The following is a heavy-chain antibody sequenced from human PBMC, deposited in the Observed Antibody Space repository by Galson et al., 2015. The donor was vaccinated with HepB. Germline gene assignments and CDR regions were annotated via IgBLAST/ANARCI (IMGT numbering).Heavy chain of an antibody. J-gene: IGHJ4*02. CDR3: ARDATLWFGDGYFDY. V-gene: IGHV3-30-3*01. Sequence: SLRLSCAASGFTFSSYAMHWVRQAPGKGLEWVAVISYDGSNKYYADSVKGRFTISRDNSKNTLYLQMNSLRAEDTAVYYCARDATLWFGDGYFDYWGQGTLVTVSS. CDR2: ISYDGSNK. CDR1: GFTFSSYA. D-gene: IGHD3-10*01.